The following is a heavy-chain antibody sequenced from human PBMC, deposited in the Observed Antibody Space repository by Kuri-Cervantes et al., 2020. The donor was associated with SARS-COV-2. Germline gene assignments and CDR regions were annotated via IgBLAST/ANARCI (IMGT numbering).Heavy chain of an antibody. V-gene: IGHV5-10-1*01. CDR1: GYSFTSYW. J-gene: IGHJ3*02. Sequence: GESLKISFKGSGYSFTSYWISWVRQMPGKGLEWMGRIDPSDSYTNYSPSFQGHVTISADKSISTAYLQWSSLKASDTAMYYCASPIPLLGGAFDIWGQGTMVTVSS. CDR2: IDPSDSYT. D-gene: IGHD2-8*02. CDR3: ASPIPLLGGAFDI.